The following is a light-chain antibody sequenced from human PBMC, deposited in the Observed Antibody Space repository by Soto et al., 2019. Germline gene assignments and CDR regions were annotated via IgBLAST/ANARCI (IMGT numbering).Light chain of an antibody. V-gene: IGKV3-20*01. CDR1: QSVSSNY. J-gene: IGKJ4*01. Sequence: EIVLTQSPGTLSLSPGERATLSCRASQSVSSNYLAWYQQTPGQAPRLLIYGASSRATGIPDRFSGSGSGTDFTLTISRLEPEDFAVYYCQQYGDSPLTFGGGTKVEIK. CDR2: GAS. CDR3: QQYGDSPLT.